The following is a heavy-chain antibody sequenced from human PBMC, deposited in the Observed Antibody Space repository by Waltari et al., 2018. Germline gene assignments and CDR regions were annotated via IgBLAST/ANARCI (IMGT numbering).Heavy chain of an antibody. CDR1: GGTFRSSA. J-gene: IGHJ6*02. Sequence: QVQLVQSGAEVKKPGSSVKVSCKASGGTFRSSAISWVRQAPGQGIEWMGGSIPIFGTANYAQKFQGRVTITADESTSTAYMELSSLRSEDTAVYYCARGLAVAGPGGSYYYYGMDVWGQGTTVTVSS. D-gene: IGHD6-19*01. CDR2: SIPIFGTA. V-gene: IGHV1-69*01. CDR3: ARGLAVAGPGGSYYYYGMDV.